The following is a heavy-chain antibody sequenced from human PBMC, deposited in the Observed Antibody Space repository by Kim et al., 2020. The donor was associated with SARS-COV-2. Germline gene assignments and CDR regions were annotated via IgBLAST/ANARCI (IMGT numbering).Heavy chain of an antibody. V-gene: IGHV1-2*06. J-gene: IGHJ6*02. CDR3: ARDLPAVAGFYYYGMDV. Sequence: ASVKVSCKASGYTFTGYYMHWVRQAPGQGLEWMGRINPNSGGTYYAQKFQGRVTMTRDTSISTAYMELSRLRSDDTAVYYCARDLPAVAGFYYYGMDVWSQGTTVTVSS. D-gene: IGHD6-19*01. CDR1: GYTFTGYY. CDR2: INPNSGGT.